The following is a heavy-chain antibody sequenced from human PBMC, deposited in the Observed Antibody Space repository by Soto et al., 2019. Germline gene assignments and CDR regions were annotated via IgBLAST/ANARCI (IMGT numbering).Heavy chain of an antibody. J-gene: IGHJ4*02. CDR1: GFMFSSAW. CDR2: IKSKKDGGAR. V-gene: IGHV3-15*01. Sequence: EVQVVESGGDMVAPGGYLRLSCVTSGFMFSSAWMSWVRQAPGKGLEWVARIKSKKDGGARDYAAPVNGRFSISRDDSKSTVYLQMNSLRAEDTALYYCVEGWNDFWGQGTLVTVSS. CDR3: VEGWNDF. D-gene: IGHD1-1*01.